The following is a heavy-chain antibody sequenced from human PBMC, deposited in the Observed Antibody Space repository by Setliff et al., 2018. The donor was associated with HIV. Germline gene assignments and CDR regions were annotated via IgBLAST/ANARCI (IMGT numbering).Heavy chain of an antibody. V-gene: IGHV4-39*01. D-gene: IGHD3-16*01. CDR2: MFYSGST. J-gene: IGHJ4*02. Sequence: SETLSLTCTVSGGSINSGSYYWGWIRQPPEKGLERIGTMFYSGSTYYNPSLKSRVTIFIDTSKNQFSLRLSSVTAADTAVYYCARFYDYYGHRLDYWGRGTQVTVSS. CDR1: GGSINSGSYY. CDR3: ARFYDYYGHRLDY.